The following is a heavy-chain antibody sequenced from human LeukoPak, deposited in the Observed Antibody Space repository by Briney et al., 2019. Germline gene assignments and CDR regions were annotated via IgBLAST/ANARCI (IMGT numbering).Heavy chain of an antibody. D-gene: IGHD1-26*01. CDR1: GFTFSSYE. J-gene: IGHJ5*01. V-gene: IGHV3-48*03. Sequence: PGGSLRLSCAASGFTFSSYEMNWVRQAPGKGLEWVSYILNSGTTTYYADSVKGRFTISRDNAKNSLYLQMNSLRAEDTGVYYCARDCVIVGAPCYDSWGQGTLVTVSS. CDR2: ILNSGTTT. CDR3: ARDCVIVGAPCYDS.